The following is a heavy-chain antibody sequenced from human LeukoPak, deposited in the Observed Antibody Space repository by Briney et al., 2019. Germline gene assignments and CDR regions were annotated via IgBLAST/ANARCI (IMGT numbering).Heavy chain of an antibody. J-gene: IGHJ4*02. CDR3: ASHDHCSSTSCTYFDY. Sequence: SVKVSCKASGGTFSSYAISWVRQAPGQGLEWMGGIIPIFGTTNYAQKFQGRVTITADKSTSTAYMELSSLRSEDTAVYYCASHDHCSSTSCTYFDYWGQGTLVTVSS. V-gene: IGHV1-69*06. D-gene: IGHD2-2*01. CDR2: IIPIFGTT. CDR1: GGTFSSYA.